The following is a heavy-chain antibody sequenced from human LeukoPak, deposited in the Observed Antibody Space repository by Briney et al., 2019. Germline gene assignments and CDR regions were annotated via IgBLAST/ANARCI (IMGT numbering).Heavy chain of an antibody. CDR3: ARERYGDSYDY. J-gene: IGHJ4*02. D-gene: IGHD4-17*01. Sequence: GGSLRLSCEAFGFTFRNYWMNWVRQAPGKGLEWVAYIKQDASEIYYVDSVKGRFTISRDNAKNSLYLQMNSLRAEDTAVYYCARERYGDSYDYWGQGTLVSVSS. CDR2: IKQDASEI. V-gene: IGHV3-7*01. CDR1: GFTFRNYW.